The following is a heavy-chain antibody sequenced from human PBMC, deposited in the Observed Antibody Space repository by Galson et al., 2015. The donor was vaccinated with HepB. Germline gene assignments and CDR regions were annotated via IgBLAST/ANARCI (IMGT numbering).Heavy chain of an antibody. Sequence: SVKVSCKASGYTFTSYYMHWVRQAPGQGLEWMGIINPSGGSTSYAQKFQGRVTMTRDTSTSTVYMELSSLRSEDTAVYYCARDFTRRITMIVVPYGDDYFDYWGQGTLVTVSS. CDR3: ARDFTRRITMIVVPYGDDYFDY. D-gene: IGHD3-22*01. CDR2: INPSGGST. CDR1: GYTFTSYY. V-gene: IGHV1-46*01. J-gene: IGHJ4*02.